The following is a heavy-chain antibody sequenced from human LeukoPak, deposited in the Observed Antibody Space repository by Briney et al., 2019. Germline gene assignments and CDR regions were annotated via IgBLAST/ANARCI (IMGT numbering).Heavy chain of an antibody. CDR1: GGSISSTSYY. J-gene: IGHJ4*02. Sequence: SETLSLTCPVSGGSISSTSYYWGWTRQPPGKGLEWIGSIHYRGSTYYNPSLKSRVTISVDTSKNQFSLKLSSVTAADAAVYYCASPAGSAYYYFAYWGQGTLVTVSS. CDR2: IHYRGST. CDR3: ASPAGSAYYYFAY. D-gene: IGHD6-19*01. V-gene: IGHV4-39*01.